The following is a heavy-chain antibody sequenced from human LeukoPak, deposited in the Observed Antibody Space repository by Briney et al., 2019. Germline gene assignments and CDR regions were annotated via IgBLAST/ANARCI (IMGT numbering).Heavy chain of an antibody. CDR1: GGSFSGYY. J-gene: IGHJ5*02. CDR2: INHSGST. D-gene: IGHD5-18*01. Sequence: SETLSLTCAVYGGSFSGYYWSWIRQPPGKGLEWIGQINHSGSTNYNPSLKSRVTISVDTSKNQFSLKLSSVTAADTAVYYCARGRYRFDPWGQGTLVTVSS. CDR3: ARGRYRFDP. V-gene: IGHV4-34*01.